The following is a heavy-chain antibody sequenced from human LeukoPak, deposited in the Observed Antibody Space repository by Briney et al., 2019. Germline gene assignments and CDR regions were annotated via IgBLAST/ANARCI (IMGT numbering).Heavy chain of an antibody. D-gene: IGHD3-3*01. CDR2: ISYDGSNK. J-gene: IGHJ4*02. CDR1: GFTFSSYA. Sequence: GRSLRLSCAASGFTFSSYAMHWVRQAPGKGLEWVAVISYDGSNKYYADSVKGRFTISRDNSKNTLYLQMNSLRAEDTAVYYCARATWGGYFDYWGQGTLVTVSS. V-gene: IGHV3-30*04. CDR3: ARATWGGYFDY.